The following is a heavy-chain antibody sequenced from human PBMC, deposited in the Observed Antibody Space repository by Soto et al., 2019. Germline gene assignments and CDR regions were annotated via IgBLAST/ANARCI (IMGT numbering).Heavy chain of an antibody. CDR2: INPSGGST. Sequence: ASVKVSCKASGGTFSSYTISWVRQAPGQGLEWMGIINPSGGSTSYAQKFQGRVTMTRDTSTSTVYMELSSLRSEDTAVYYCARGEAVYYYYGSGSYFTPIFDYWGQGTLVTVSS. J-gene: IGHJ4*02. CDR3: ARGEAVYYYYGSGSYFTPIFDY. CDR1: GGTFSSYT. V-gene: IGHV1-46*03. D-gene: IGHD3-10*01.